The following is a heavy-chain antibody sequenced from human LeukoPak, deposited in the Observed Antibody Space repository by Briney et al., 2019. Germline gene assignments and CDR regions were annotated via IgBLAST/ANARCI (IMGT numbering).Heavy chain of an antibody. V-gene: IGHV4-59*11. CDR3: ARTRPNREYYYYYMDV. CDR2: IYYSGST. J-gene: IGHJ6*03. D-gene: IGHD1-26*01. Sequence: SETLSLTCTVSGGSISSHYWSWIRQPPGKGLEWIGYIYYSGSTNYNPSLKSRVTISVDTSKNQFSLKLSSMTAADTAVYYCARTRPNREYYYYYMDVWGKGTTVTVSS. CDR1: GGSISSHY.